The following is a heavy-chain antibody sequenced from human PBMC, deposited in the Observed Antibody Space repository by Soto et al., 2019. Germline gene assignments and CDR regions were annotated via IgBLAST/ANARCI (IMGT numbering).Heavy chain of an antibody. V-gene: IGHV3-30*18. Sequence: QVQLVESGGGVVQPGRSLRLSCAASGFTFSSYGMHWVRQAPGKGLEWVAVISYDGSNKYYADSVKGRFTISRDNSKNPLYLQMTSLRAEDTAVYYCAKLSTRVGAPRGWGQGTLVTVSS. J-gene: IGHJ4*02. CDR1: GFTFSSYG. CDR3: AKLSTRVGAPRG. CDR2: ISYDGSNK. D-gene: IGHD1-26*01.